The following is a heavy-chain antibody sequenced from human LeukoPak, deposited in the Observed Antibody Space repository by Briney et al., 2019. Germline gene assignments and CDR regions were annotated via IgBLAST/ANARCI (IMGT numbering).Heavy chain of an antibody. CDR3: ARAGLGAFDI. CDR2: ISSVGST. CDR1: GFTVSSNY. V-gene: IGHV3-53*01. Sequence: PGGSLRLSCAASGFTVSSNYMSWVRQAPGKGLEWVSLISSVGSTYYADSVKGRFTISRDNSKNTLYLQMNSLRAEDTALYYCARAGLGAFDIWGQGTMVTVSS. J-gene: IGHJ3*02.